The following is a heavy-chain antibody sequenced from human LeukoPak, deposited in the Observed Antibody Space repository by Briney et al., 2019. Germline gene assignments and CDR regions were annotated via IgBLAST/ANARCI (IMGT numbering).Heavy chain of an antibody. J-gene: IGHJ6*02. CDR3: ARDGAAASPVNLPYYYYYGMDV. Sequence: PGGSLRLSCVASGFTFSSYSMNWVRQAPGKGLEWVSSISSSSSYIYYADSVKGRFTISRDNAKNSLYLQMNSLRAEDTAVYYCARDGAAASPVNLPYYYYYGMDVWGQGTTVTVSS. V-gene: IGHV3-21*01. D-gene: IGHD2-15*01. CDR1: GFTFSSYS. CDR2: ISSSSSYI.